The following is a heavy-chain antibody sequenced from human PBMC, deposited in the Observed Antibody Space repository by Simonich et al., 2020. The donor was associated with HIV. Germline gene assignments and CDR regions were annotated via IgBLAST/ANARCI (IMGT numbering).Heavy chain of an antibody. J-gene: IGHJ4*02. CDR1: GGASSGYF. V-gene: IGHV4-34*01. D-gene: IGHD3-22*01. CDR3: VRRPIRGYYDGSGYGDY. CDR2: INHSGST. Sequence: QVQLQQWGAGLLKPSETLFLTCAVYGGASSGYFWTWIRQPPGKGLEWIGEINHSGSTNYTPSLKSRVTISVDTAKNQFSLKLNSGTSVDTAVYDCVRRPIRGYYDGSGYGDYWGQGTLVTVSS.